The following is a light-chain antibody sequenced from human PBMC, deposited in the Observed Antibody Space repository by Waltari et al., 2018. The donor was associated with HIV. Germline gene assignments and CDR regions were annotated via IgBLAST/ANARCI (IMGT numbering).Light chain of an antibody. Sequence: QSALTPPASVSGSPGQSITLSCTGASSDVGRYNYVSWYQHHPGKAPKLIIYDVSNRPSGISNRFSGSKSGTTASLTISGLQAEDEADYYCSSYTSSRTVVFGGGTKLTVL. V-gene: IGLV2-14*03. CDR1: SSDVGRYNY. CDR3: SSYTSSRTVV. J-gene: IGLJ2*01. CDR2: DVS.